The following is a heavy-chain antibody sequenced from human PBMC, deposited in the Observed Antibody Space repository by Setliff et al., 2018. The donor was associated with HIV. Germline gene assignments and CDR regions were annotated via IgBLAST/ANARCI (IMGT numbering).Heavy chain of an antibody. Sequence: SETLSLTCTVSNDSINYQYWAWIRQPPGKGLEWIGSIYYGGNTNYNPSLKSRVTISIDTSKSQFSLKLTSVSAADTAMYYCARGRRRSSTPYYFDYWGQGTLVTVSS. CDR2: IYYGGNT. CDR1: NDSINYQY. CDR3: ARGRRRSSTPYYFDY. J-gene: IGHJ4*02. V-gene: IGHV4-59*11.